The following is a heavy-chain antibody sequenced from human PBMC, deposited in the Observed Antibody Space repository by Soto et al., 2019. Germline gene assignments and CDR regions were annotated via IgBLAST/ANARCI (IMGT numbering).Heavy chain of an antibody. V-gene: IGHV5-51*01. Sequence: GESLKISCKGSGYSFTSYWIGWVRQMPGKGLEWMGIIYPGDSDTRYSPSFQGQVTISADKSISTAYLQWSSLKASDTAMYYCARLSYDFWSVYYRPRHYYYMDVCGKGTTVTGSS. D-gene: IGHD3-3*01. CDR1: GYSFTSYW. J-gene: IGHJ6*03. CDR3: ARLSYDFWSVYYRPRHYYYMDV. CDR2: IYPGDSDT.